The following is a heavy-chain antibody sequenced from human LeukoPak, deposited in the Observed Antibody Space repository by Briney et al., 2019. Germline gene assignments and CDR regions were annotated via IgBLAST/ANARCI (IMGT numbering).Heavy chain of an antibody. J-gene: IGHJ6*03. CDR1: GFTFSSYS. Sequence: PGGSLRLSCAASGFTFSSYSMNWVRQAPGKGLEWVSYISSSSSTIYYADSVKGRFTISRDNAKNSLYLQMNSLRAEDTAVYYCARVGCSSTSCYLYYYYMDVWGKGTTVTVSS. D-gene: IGHD2-2*01. V-gene: IGHV3-48*01. CDR3: ARVGCSSTSCYLYYYYMDV. CDR2: ISSSSSTI.